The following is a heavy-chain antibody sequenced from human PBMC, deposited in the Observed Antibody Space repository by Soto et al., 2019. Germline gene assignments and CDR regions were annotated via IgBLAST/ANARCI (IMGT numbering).Heavy chain of an antibody. V-gene: IGHV3-30*18. CDR1: GFTFSSYG. CDR2: ISDDGSHK. J-gene: IGHJ6*02. CDR3: AKDLLGPGRAYGMDV. D-gene: IGHD7-27*01. Sequence: QVQLVESGGGVVQPGRSLRLSCAASGFTFSSYGMHWVRQAPGKGLEWVAVISDDGSHKYYADSVKGRFTISRDNSKNKLYMQMLSLRAEDTAVYYCAKDLLGPGRAYGMDVWGQGTTVTVSS.